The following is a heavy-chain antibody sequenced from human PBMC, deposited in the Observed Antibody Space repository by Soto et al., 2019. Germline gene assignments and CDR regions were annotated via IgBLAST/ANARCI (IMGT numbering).Heavy chain of an antibody. CDR3: ARGYCSGGSCYSGYFDY. J-gene: IGHJ4*02. V-gene: IGHV1-69*02. Sequence: SVKVSCKGSVGTFSSYTISWVRQAPGQGLEWMGRIIPILGIANYAQKFQGRVTITADKSTSTVYMELSSLRSEDTAVYYCARGYCSGGSCYSGYFDYWGQGTLVTVSS. D-gene: IGHD2-15*01. CDR1: VGTFSSYT. CDR2: IIPILGIA.